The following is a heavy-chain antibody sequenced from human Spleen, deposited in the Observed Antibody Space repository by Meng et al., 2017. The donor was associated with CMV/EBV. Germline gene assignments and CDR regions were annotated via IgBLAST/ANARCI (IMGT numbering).Heavy chain of an antibody. J-gene: IGHJ5*02. D-gene: IGHD3-10*01. V-gene: IGHV4-34*01. Sequence: SETLSLTCAVFGGSFNLYYWTWIRQPPGRGLEWIADINHNGGTTYNPSLKSRVTISVDTSKNQFSLKMYPVTAADTAVYYCVYQGEYYYASGSPTWGQGTLVTVSS. CDR2: INHNGGT. CDR1: GGSFNLYY. CDR3: VYQGEYYYASGSPT.